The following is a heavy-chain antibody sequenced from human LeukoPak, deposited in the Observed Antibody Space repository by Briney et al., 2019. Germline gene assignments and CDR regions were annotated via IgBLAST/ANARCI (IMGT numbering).Heavy chain of an antibody. Sequence: GASVKVSCKASGYTFTGYDMHWVRQAPGQGVEWMGWINPTSGGTNYAQKFQGRVTMTRDTSISTAYMELSSLRSDDTAVYYRARDLGYDSSGYWYWGQGTLVTVSS. CDR2: INPTSGGT. CDR3: ARDLGYDSSGYWY. CDR1: GYTFTGYD. D-gene: IGHD3-22*01. J-gene: IGHJ4*02. V-gene: IGHV1-2*02.